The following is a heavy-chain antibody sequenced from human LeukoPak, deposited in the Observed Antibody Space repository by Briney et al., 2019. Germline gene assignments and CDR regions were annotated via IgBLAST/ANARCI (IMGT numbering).Heavy chain of an antibody. CDR3: AGCLRTQLTTPGDY. V-gene: IGHV1-69*13. D-gene: IGHD3-22*01. CDR1: GGTFSSYA. J-gene: IGHJ4*02. Sequence: SVKVSCKASGGTFSSYAISWVRQAPGQGLEWMGGIIPIFGTANYAQKFQGRVTITADESTSTAYMELSSLRSEATAVYYCAGCLRTQLTTPGDYRGQGTLVTVSS. CDR2: IIPIFGTA.